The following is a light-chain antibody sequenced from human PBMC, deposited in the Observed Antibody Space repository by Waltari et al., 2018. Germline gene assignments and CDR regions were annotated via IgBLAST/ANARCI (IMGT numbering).Light chain of an antibody. CDR1: QSVSSN. CDR2: KIS. CDR3: MQETQFPQT. Sequence: EIVMTQSPATLSVSPGERATLSCRASQSVSSNLAWYQQKPGQPPRLLIYKISNRFSGVPDRFSGSGAGTDFTLKISRVEAEDVGVYYCMQETQFPQTYGQGTKVEIK. V-gene: IGKV3-15*01. J-gene: IGKJ1*01.